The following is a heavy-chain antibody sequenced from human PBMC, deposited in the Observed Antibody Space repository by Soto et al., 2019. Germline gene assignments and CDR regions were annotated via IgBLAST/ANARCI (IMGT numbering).Heavy chain of an antibody. Sequence: EVQFVESGGGLIQPGGSLRLSCAASGFAVSSKYMTWVRQAPGKGLEWVSVIYGGGTTYYADSVKGRFTISRDTSKNTLYLQMNSRRAEDAALYYCVQTTGCPGFDFWGQGTLVTVSS. V-gene: IGHV3-53*01. CDR2: IYGGGTT. J-gene: IGHJ4*02. CDR1: GFAVSSKY. CDR3: VQTTGCPGFDF. D-gene: IGHD6-19*01.